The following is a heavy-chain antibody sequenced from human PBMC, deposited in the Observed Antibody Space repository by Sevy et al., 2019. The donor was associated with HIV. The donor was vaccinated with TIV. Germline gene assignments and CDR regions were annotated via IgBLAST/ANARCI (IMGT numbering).Heavy chain of an antibody. CDR1: GFAVSEYY. CDR2: ISETGDII. Sequence: GGSLRLSCAASGFAVSEYYMSWIRQAPGKGLEWLSYISETGDIINYADSVKGRFTISRDNAKNSVFLQVNRLRAEDTAMYYCARDDSFDMWGQGTMVTVSS. CDR3: ARDDSFDM. J-gene: IGHJ3*02. V-gene: IGHV3-11*01.